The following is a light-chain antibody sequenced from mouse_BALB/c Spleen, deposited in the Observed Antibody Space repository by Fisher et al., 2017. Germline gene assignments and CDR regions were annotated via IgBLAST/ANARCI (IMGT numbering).Light chain of an antibody. V-gene: IGKV8-21*01. CDR3: QQYHSYPYT. J-gene: IGKJ2*01. CDR1: QSLLNSRTQKNY. Sequence: DIVLTQTPSSLAVSAGEKVTMSCKSSQSLLNSRTQKNYLAWYQQKPGQSPKLLIYWASTRESGVPDRFTGSGSGTDFTLTISSMEAEDAATYYCQQYHSYPYTFGGGTKLEIK. CDR2: WAS.